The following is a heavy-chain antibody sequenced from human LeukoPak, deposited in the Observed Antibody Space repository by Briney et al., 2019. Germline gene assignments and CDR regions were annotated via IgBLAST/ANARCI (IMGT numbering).Heavy chain of an antibody. CDR3: AKRGIVIRAVIIIGFHKEAYYFDY. V-gene: IGHV3-23*01. CDR2: LGGGGGGA. Sequence: GGSLRLSCVVSGITVSNYAMTWVRQAPGKGLEWVSGLGGGGGGAKYADSVKGRFTISRDNSKNTVYLQMNSLRAEDTAVYFCAKRGIVIRAVIIIGFHKEAYYFDYWGQGILVTVSS. J-gene: IGHJ4*02. CDR1: GITVSNYA. D-gene: IGHD3-10*01.